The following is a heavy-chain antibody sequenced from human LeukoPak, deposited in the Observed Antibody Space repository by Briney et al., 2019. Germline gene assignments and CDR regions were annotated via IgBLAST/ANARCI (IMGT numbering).Heavy chain of an antibody. V-gene: IGHV3-21*01. D-gene: IGHD2/OR15-2a*01. J-gene: IGHJ4*02. CDR1: GFTFSSYS. Sequence: GGSLRLSCAASGFTFSSYSMNWVRQAPGKGLEWVSSISSSSSYIYYADSVKGRFTISRDNAKNSLYLQMNSLRAEDTAVYYCAKFAFPAYYFDYWGQGTLVTVSS. CDR3: AKFAFPAYYFDY. CDR2: ISSSSSYI.